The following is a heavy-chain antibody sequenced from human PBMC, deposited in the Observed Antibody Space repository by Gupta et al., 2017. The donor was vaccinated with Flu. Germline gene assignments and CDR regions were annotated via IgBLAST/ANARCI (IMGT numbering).Heavy chain of an antibody. CDR2: IYHSGST. J-gene: IGHJ6*02. Sequence: QVQLQESGPGLVKPSETLSLTCAVSGYSISSGYYWGWIRQPPGKGLEWIGSIYHSGSTYYNPSLKSRVTISVDTSKNQFSLKLSSVTAADTAVYYCARVPPGGSYLRPYYYGMDVWGQGTTVTVSS. CDR1: GYSISSGYY. CDR3: ARVPPGGSYLRPYYYGMDV. D-gene: IGHD1-26*01. V-gene: IGHV4-38-2*01.